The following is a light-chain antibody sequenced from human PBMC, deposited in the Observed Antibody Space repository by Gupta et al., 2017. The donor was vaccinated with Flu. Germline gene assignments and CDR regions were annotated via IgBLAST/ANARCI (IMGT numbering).Light chain of an antibody. Sequence: EVVLTQSPATLSLSPGERAVLSCRASQSVSPSLAWYQQKPGQAPRLLMYDASRRAAGIPARFSGSGFGTDFTLTISTLEPEDFAVYYCQQRSDLPMYTFGQGTKLEIK. CDR3: QQRSDLPMYT. V-gene: IGKV3-11*01. CDR2: DAS. J-gene: IGKJ2*01. CDR1: QSVSPS.